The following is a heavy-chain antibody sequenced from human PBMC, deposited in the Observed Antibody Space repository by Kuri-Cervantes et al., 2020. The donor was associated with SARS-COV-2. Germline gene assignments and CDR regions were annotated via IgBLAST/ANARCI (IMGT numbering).Heavy chain of an antibody. CDR2: MNTNTGVT. CDR1: GYTFTNYD. D-gene: IGHD1-14*01. Sequence: ASVKVSCKASGYTFTNYDINWGRHATGQGLEWRGWMNTNTGVTGYTQKFQDRITMNRDTSVSTAYMELSSMTFADTATYYCTRRSVNRDYWGQGTLVTVSS. CDR3: TRRSVNRDY. V-gene: IGHV1-8*01. J-gene: IGHJ4*02.